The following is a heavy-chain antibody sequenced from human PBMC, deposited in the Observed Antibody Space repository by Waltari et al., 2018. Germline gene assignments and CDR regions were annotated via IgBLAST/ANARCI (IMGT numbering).Heavy chain of an antibody. CDR3: AGCRDSSGYLNCMDV. Sequence: QVQLVQSGAEVKQVGSSGKGCCKACGSTISTHALSWVRQAPGHGLEWMGGIIPIFGTPSYAQVFQGRVTITADESTSTVYMEMSMLRSDDTAIYYCAGCRDSSGYLNCMDVWGQGTTVTVSS. CDR1: GSTISTHA. V-gene: IGHV1-69*01. D-gene: IGHD3-22*01. CDR2: IIPIFGTP. J-gene: IGHJ6*02.